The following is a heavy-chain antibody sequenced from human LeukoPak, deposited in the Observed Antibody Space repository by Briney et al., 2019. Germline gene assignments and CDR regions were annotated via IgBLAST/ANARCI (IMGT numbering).Heavy chain of an antibody. Sequence: GGSLRLSCAASGFTFSDYYMSWIRQAPGKGLEWASYISSSGSTIYYADSVKGRFTVSRDDAKNSLYLQMNSLRAEDTAVYYCIWFGELSYYFDYWGQGTLVTVSS. CDR3: IWFGELSYYFDY. CDR1: GFTFSDYY. V-gene: IGHV3-11*01. CDR2: ISSSGSTI. J-gene: IGHJ4*02. D-gene: IGHD3-10*01.